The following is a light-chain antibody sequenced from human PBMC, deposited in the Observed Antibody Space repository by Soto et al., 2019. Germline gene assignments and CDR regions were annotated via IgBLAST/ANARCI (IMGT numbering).Light chain of an antibody. V-gene: IGKV3-20*01. CDR3: QQYDSTTPT. CDR1: QRVNSNY. Sequence: EIVLTQSPGTLSLSPRDRATLSCRASQRVNSNYLAWYQRKPGQAPRLLIYGASNRATDIPYRFSASGSGTDFSLTITRLEAEDFAVYYCQQYDSTTPTFGQGTKVEVK. CDR2: GAS. J-gene: IGKJ1*01.